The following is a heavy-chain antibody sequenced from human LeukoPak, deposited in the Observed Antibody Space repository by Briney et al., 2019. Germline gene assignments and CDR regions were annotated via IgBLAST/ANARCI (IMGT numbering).Heavy chain of an antibody. V-gene: IGHV1-69*04. CDR1: GGTFSSYA. CDR2: IIPLLGIV. CDR3: ARGLGYGSAYEFDI. D-gene: IGHD3-22*01. Sequence: SVKVSCKASGGTFSSYAIIWVRQAPGQGLEWVGRIIPLLGIVNYAQKFQGRVTITADKSTSTAYMELSSLRSEDTAVYYCARGLGYGSAYEFDIWGQGTMVTVSS. J-gene: IGHJ3*02.